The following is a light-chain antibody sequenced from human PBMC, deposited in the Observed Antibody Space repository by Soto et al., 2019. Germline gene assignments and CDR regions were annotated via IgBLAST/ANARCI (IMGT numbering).Light chain of an antibody. Sequence: DIEMTLSPSTMAGAVGDRVTITCRASQTITTWLPWYQQKKGKAPKLPIYKASTLKSGVPSRFSGSGSGTEFTITIASLKHDDCATYYCQQYYSYPRTFGQGTKV. J-gene: IGKJ1*01. CDR1: QTITTW. V-gene: IGKV1-5*03. CDR2: KAS. CDR3: QQYYSYPRT.